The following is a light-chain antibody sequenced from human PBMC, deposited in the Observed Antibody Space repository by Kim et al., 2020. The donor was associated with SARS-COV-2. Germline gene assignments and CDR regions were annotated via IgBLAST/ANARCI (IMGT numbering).Light chain of an antibody. Sequence: SPGERPTRSCWASQIVGRFLAWYQQTPGLPPRRLIYGASNRATGIPARFSGSGSGTDFTLTISRLEPEDSAVYYCQQRTDWPITFGQGTRLEIK. CDR3: QQRTDWPIT. J-gene: IGKJ5*01. CDR2: GAS. CDR1: QIVGRF. V-gene: IGKV3-11*01.